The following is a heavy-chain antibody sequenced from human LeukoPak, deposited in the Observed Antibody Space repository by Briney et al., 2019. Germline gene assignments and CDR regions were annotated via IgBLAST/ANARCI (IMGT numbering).Heavy chain of an antibody. J-gene: IGHJ4*02. CDR1: GFTFSSYE. CDR2: ISSSSSYI. V-gene: IGHV3-21*01. Sequence: GGSLRLSCAASGFTFSSYEMNWVRQAPGKGLEWVSSISSSSSYIYYADSVKGRFTISRDNAKNSLYLQMNSLRAEDTAVYYCARDRDYAYFDYWGQGTLVTVSS. CDR3: ARDRDYAYFDY. D-gene: IGHD3-16*01.